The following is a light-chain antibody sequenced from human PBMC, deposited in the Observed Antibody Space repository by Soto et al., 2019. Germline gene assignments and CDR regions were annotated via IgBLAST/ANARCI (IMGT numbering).Light chain of an antibody. V-gene: IGLV1-44*01. CDR3: TSYTPTGALV. Sequence: QSVLTQQPSASGTPGQRVTISCSGSSSNIGSNAVNWFQQLPGTAPQLLIYSNNQRPSGVPDRFSGSKSGTSASLAISALQSEDEADYYCTSYTPTGALVFGSGTKVTVL. CDR2: SNN. J-gene: IGLJ6*01. CDR1: SSNIGSNA.